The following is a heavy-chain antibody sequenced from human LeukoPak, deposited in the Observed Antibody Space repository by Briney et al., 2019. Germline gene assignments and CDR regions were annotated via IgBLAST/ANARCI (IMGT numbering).Heavy chain of an antibody. CDR3: AKEVLLWFGESERPRPSFDY. V-gene: IGHV3-23*01. CDR1: GFTFSSYA. CDR2: ISGSGGST. D-gene: IGHD3-10*01. Sequence: PGGSLRLSCAASGFTFSSYAMSWVRQAPGKGLEWVSAISGSGGSTYYADSVKGRFTISRDNSKNTLYLQMNSLRAEDTAVYYCAKEVLLWFGESERPRPSFDYWGQGTLVTVSS. J-gene: IGHJ4*02.